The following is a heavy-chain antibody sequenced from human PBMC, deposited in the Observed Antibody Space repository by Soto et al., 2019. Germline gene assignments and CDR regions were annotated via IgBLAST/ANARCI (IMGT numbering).Heavy chain of an antibody. J-gene: IGHJ4*02. V-gene: IGHV3-48*01. CDR2: VVGSVT. Sequence: PGGSLRLSCAASGFTFSSYSMNWVRQAPGKGLEWVSFVVGSVTYYADSVKGRFTISRDNAKNSLFLQMNSLRVEDTAVYYCVRDHLWAFDHWGQGALVTVSS. CDR3: VRDHLWAFDH. CDR1: GFTFSSYS. D-gene: IGHD2-21*01.